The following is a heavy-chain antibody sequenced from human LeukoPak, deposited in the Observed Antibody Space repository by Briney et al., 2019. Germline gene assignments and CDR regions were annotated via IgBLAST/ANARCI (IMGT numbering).Heavy chain of an antibody. V-gene: IGHV3-13*01. J-gene: IGHJ4*02. CDR2: IGTAGDT. CDR1: GFTFSSYD. D-gene: IGHD6-19*01. CDR3: ARGSGLYNTGWYLAPSDY. Sequence: PGGSLRLSCAASGFTFSSYDMHWVRQTTGKGLEWVSAIGTAGDTYYPGSVKGRFTISRENAKNSLYLQMNSLRAGDTAVYYCARGSGLYNTGWYLAPSDYWGQGTLVTVSS.